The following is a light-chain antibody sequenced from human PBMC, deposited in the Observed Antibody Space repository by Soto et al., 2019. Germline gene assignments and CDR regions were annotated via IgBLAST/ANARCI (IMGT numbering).Light chain of an antibody. V-gene: IGKV1-33*01. CDR2: DTS. Sequence: IQMTQSPSSLSASVGDRVTITCQASQDISNYLNWYQQKPGKAPKLLIYDTSTLEPGVPSRFSVSGTATDFTLTISSLQPEDIATYYCQQYDSLPLSFGPGTKVDV. J-gene: IGKJ3*01. CDR1: QDISNY. CDR3: QQYDSLPLS.